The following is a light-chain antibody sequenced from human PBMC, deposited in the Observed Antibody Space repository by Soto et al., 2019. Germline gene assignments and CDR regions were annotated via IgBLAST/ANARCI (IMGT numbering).Light chain of an antibody. V-gene: IGKV3-20*01. CDR2: GES. CDR1: QSVYSDF. Sequence: IVLTQSPGTLSLSPGERATLSCRASQSVYSDFLAWYQQKPGQAPRLLIYGESSRATGIPDRFSDSGSGTDLTVTISRLEPEDFAVYYCQQYGSSPLTFGGGTKVAIK. CDR3: QQYGSSPLT. J-gene: IGKJ4*01.